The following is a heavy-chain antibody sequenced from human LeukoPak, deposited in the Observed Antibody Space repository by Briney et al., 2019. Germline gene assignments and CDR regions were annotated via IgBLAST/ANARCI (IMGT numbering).Heavy chain of an antibody. CDR1: GFSFNDYA. V-gene: IGHV3-23*01. Sequence: GGSLRLSCAAPGFSFNDYAMSWVRQAPGKGLEWVSAISTTGGSTYYADSVKGRFTVSRDNSKNTLSLQMDSLRVEDTALYYCAKDWTTVVTPKGYYFDSWGQGTLVTVSS. CDR2: ISTTGGST. J-gene: IGHJ4*02. CDR3: AKDWTTVVTPKGYYFDS. D-gene: IGHD4-23*01.